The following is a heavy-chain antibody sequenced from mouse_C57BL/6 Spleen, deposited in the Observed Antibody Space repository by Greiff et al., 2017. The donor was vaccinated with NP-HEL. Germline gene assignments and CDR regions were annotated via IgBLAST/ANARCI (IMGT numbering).Heavy chain of an antibody. CDR3: ARAGVLQYFDV. CDR1: GYSITSGYY. CDR2: ISYDGSN. J-gene: IGHJ1*03. D-gene: IGHD2-14*01. Sequence: ESGPGLVKPSQSLSLTCSVTGYSITSGYYWNWIRQFPGNKLEWMGYISYDGSNNYNPSLKNRISITRDTSKNQFFLKLNSVTTEDTATYYCARAGVLQYFDVWGTGTTVTVSS. V-gene: IGHV3-6*01.